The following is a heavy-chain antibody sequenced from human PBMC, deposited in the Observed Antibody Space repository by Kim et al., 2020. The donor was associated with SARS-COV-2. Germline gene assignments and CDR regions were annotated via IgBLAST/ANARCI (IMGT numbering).Heavy chain of an antibody. J-gene: IGHJ4*02. CDR1: GFTFSSYA. Sequence: GASLRLSCAASGFTFSSYAMSWVRQAPGKGLEWVSVIYSGGSSTYYADSVKGRFTISRDNSKNTLYLQMNSLRAEDTAVYYCAKEEAARGPQLSNWGQGTLVTVSS. CDR2: IYSGGSST. CDR3: AKEEAARGPQLSN. V-gene: IGHV3-23*03. D-gene: IGHD6-6*01.